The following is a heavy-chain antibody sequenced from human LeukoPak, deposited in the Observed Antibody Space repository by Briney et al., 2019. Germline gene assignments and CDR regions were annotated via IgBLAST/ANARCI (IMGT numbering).Heavy chain of an antibody. CDR1: GGSFSGYY. J-gene: IGHJ4*02. CDR2: INHSGST. CDR3: ARGSIAARRPFDY. V-gene: IGHV4-34*01. D-gene: IGHD6-6*01. Sequence: PSETLSLTCAVYGGSFSGYYWSWIRQPPGKGLEWIGEINHSGSTNYNPSLKSRVTISVDTSKNQFSLKLSSVTAADTAVYYCARGSIAARRPFDYWGQGTLVTVSS.